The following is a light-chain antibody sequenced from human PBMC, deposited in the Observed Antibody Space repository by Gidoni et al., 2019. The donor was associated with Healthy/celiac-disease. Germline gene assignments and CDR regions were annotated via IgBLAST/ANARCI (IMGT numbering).Light chain of an antibody. V-gene: IGKV1-5*03. CDR2: KAS. J-gene: IGKJ1*01. CDR1: QSISSW. CDR3: QQYNSYSWT. Sequence: DIQMTQSPSTLSASVGDRVTITCRASQSISSWLAWYQQKPGKAPKLLIYKASSLESGVPSRFSGSGSGTEFTLTIISLQPDYFATYYCQQYNSYSWTFXQXTKVEIK.